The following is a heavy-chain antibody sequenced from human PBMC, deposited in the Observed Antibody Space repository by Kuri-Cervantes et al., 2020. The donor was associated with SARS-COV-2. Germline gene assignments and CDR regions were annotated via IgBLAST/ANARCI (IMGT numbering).Heavy chain of an antibody. D-gene: IGHD3-22*01. CDR2: ISFDGSNK. CDR3: ARDYYYDGSGYYYDVYYYGMDV. J-gene: IGHJ6*02. CDR1: GFTFSSYA. V-gene: IGHV3-30*03. Sequence: GGSLRLSCAASGFTFSSYAMHWVRQAPGKGLEWVALISFDGSNKYYADSVKGRFTISRDNSKNTLYLQMNSLRTEDTAVYYCARDYYYDGSGYYYDVYYYGMDVWGQGTTVTVSS.